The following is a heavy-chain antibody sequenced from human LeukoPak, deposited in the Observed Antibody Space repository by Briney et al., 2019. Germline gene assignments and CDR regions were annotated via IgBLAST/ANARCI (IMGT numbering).Heavy chain of an antibody. CDR1: GFTFSSYE. CDR2: ISSSGSTI. V-gene: IGHV3-48*03. D-gene: IGHD4-17*01. J-gene: IGHJ4*02. CDR3: ARDSVYGDYVFDY. Sequence: GGSLRLSCAASGFTFSSYEMNWVRQAPGKGLEWVSYISSSGSTIYYADSMKGRFTISRDNAKNSLYLQTNSLRAEDTAVYYCARDSVYGDYVFDYWGQGTLVTVSS.